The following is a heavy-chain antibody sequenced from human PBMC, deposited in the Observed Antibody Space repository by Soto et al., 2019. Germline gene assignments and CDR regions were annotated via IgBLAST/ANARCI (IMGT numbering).Heavy chain of an antibody. D-gene: IGHD6-6*01. CDR2: INAGNGNT. J-gene: IGHJ5*02. CDR1: GYTFTSYA. Sequence: ASVKVSCKASGYTFTSYAMHWVRQAPGQRLEWMGWINAGNGNTKYSQKFQGRVTVTRDTSASTAYMELSSLRSEDTAVYYCARDLSGYSSSYNWFDPWGQGTLVTVSS. V-gene: IGHV1-3*01. CDR3: ARDLSGYSSSYNWFDP.